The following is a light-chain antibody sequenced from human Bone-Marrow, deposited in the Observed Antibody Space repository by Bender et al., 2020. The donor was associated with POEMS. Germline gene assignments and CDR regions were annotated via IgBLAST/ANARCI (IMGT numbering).Light chain of an antibody. CDR1: SSDIGSHDL. J-gene: IGLJ2*01. Sequence: QSALTQPASVSGSPGQSITISCTGSSSDIGSHDLVSWYQQEPGKAPKLMIYDVTKRPSGVPDRFSASKSGNTASLTISGLQAEDEADYYCFSYAGSYTFVFGGGTKLTVL. CDR3: FSYAGSYTFV. CDR2: DVT. V-gene: IGLV2-23*02.